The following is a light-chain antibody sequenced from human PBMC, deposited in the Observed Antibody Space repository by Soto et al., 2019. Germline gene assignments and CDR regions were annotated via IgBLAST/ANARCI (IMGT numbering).Light chain of an antibody. CDR2: AVS. V-gene: IGLV2-14*01. Sequence: QSALTQPASVSVSPGQSITISCTGTSIDIGGYDYVSWYQQHPGKAPKLVIYAVSNRPSGVSNRFSGSKSGNTASLTISGLQAEDEADYYCNSYTSITTLGVFGGGTKLTVL. J-gene: IGLJ2*01. CDR1: SIDIGGYDY. CDR3: NSYTSITTLGV.